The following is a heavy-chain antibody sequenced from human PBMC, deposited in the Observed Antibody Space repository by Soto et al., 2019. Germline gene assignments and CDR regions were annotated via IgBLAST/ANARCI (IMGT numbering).Heavy chain of an antibody. J-gene: IGHJ4*02. CDR2: INNDGTGI. CDR1: GCSFSNSW. D-gene: IGHD3-22*01. V-gene: IGHV3-74*01. CDR3: ASFSLFYFDSSAYYFDY. Sequence: GGSLRLSWAASGCSFSNSWMHWIRQAQGKGLVWVSRINNDGTGIRYADSVKGRFTISRDNAKNTLYLQMNSLRAEDTAVYYCASFSLFYFDSSAYYFDYWGQGALVTVSS.